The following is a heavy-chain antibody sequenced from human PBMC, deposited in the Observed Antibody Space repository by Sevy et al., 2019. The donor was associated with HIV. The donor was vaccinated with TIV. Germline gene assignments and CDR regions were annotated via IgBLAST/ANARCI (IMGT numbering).Heavy chain of an antibody. J-gene: IGHJ5*02. V-gene: IGHV1-2*02. CDR2: INPNNGGT. CDR1: GYSLTGYY. D-gene: IGHD6-13*01. CDR3: ARDFSASDTFVIRNCFDP. Sequence: ASVKVSCKASGYSLTGYYIHWMRQAPGQGLEWMGWINPNNGGTNYAQRFQGRVTMTRDTSISTVSMELTSLRSDDTAVYFCARDFSASDTFVIRNCFDPWGQGTLVTVSS.